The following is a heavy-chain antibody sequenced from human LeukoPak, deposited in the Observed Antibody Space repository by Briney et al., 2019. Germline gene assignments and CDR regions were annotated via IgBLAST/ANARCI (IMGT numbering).Heavy chain of an antibody. Sequence: PSETLSLTCTVSGGSISSYYWSWIRQPPGKGLEWIGYIYYSGSTSYNPSLKSRVTISVDTSKNQFSLKLSSVTAADTAVYYCARHSSSWYLRDYYGMDVWGQGTTVTVSS. D-gene: IGHD6-13*01. J-gene: IGHJ6*02. CDR1: GGSISSYY. V-gene: IGHV4-59*08. CDR2: IYYSGST. CDR3: ARHSSSWYLRDYYGMDV.